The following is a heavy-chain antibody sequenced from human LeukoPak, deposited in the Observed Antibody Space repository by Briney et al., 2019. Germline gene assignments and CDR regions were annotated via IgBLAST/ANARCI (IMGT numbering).Heavy chain of an antibody. CDR3: ATHDYGDY. J-gene: IGHJ4*02. V-gene: IGHV1-46*01. CDR2: INPSGGST. CDR1: GYTFTSYY. D-gene: IGHD4-23*01. Sequence: ASVKVSCKASGYTFTSYYMHWVRQAPGQGLEWMGIINPSGGSTSYAQKFQGGVTMTEDTSTDTAYMELSSLRSEDTAVYYCATHDYGDYWGQGTLVTVSS.